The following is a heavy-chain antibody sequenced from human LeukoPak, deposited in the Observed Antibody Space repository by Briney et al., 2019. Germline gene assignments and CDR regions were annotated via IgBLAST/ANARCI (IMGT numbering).Heavy chain of an antibody. V-gene: IGHV4-38-2*02. CDR1: GYSISSGYY. Sequence: SETLSLTCAVSGYSISSGYYWGWIRQPPGKGLEWIGSIYHSGSTYYNPSLKSRVTISVDTSKNQFSLKLSSVTAADTAVYYCARERRLGIPSYYYMDVWGKGTTVTVSS. CDR3: ARERRLGIPSYYYMDV. D-gene: IGHD3-16*01. J-gene: IGHJ6*03. CDR2: IYHSGST.